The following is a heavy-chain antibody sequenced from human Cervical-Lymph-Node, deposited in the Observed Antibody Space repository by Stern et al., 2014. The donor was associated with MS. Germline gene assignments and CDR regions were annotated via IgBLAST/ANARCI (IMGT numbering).Heavy chain of an antibody. D-gene: IGHD2/OR15-2a*01. Sequence: QVQLQESGPGLVKPSGTLSLTCAVSGGSVSSTNWWSWVRQSPGKGLEWIGNISHSGASNYRPVLRSRVSISLDNSKNHLSLHLTSVTAADTAVYYCARERQQYCNSEGCSYWYFDLWGRGTLVTVSS. CDR2: ISHSGAS. CDR1: GGSVSSTNW. J-gene: IGHJ2*01. CDR3: ARERQQYCNSEGCSYWYFDL. V-gene: IGHV4-4*02.